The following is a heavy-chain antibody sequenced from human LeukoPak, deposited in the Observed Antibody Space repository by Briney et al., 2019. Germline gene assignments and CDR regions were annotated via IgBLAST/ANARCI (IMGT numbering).Heavy chain of an antibody. Sequence: PGGSLRLSCAASGFHFSSHGMNWVRPAPGKGLEWVSGISPSGDITYYADSVMGRFTISRDNRKSTVSLQMNSLRPEDTALYYCVGDLDWGAFDVWGQGTMVTVSS. CDR1: GFHFSSHG. CDR3: VGDLDWGAFDV. D-gene: IGHD3/OR15-3a*01. V-gene: IGHV3-23*01. J-gene: IGHJ3*01. CDR2: ISPSGDIT.